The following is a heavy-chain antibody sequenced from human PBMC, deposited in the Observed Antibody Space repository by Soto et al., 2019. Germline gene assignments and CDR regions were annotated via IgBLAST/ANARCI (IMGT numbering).Heavy chain of an antibody. CDR1: GGSISSSSYY. Sequence: SETLSLTCTVSGGSISSSSYYWGWIRQPPGKGLEWIGRIYYRGSTYYNPSLKSRVTISVDTSKNQFSLKLSSVTAADTAVYYCASRSKGDYDFWSGYYYYYYGMDVWGQGTTVTVSS. D-gene: IGHD3-3*01. CDR3: ASRSKGDYDFWSGYYYYYYGMDV. CDR2: IYYRGST. J-gene: IGHJ6*02. V-gene: IGHV4-39*01.